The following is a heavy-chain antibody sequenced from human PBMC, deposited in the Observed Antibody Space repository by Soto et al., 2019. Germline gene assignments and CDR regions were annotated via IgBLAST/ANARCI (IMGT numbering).Heavy chain of an antibody. Sequence: PSETLSLTCTVSGDAIYIGGYYWTWIRQHPGKGLEWIGYIYHTGKTYYNPSLESRVAISLDTSKSQFSLTVTSVTAADTAVYFCARGRYCLTGRCFPNWFDSWGQGTLVTVSS. D-gene: IGHD2-15*01. CDR2: IYHTGKT. CDR1: GDAIYIGGYY. CDR3: ARGRYCLTGRCFPNWFDS. J-gene: IGHJ5*01. V-gene: IGHV4-30-4*08.